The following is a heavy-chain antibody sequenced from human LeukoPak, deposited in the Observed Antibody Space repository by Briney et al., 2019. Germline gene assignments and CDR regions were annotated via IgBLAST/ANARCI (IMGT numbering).Heavy chain of an antibody. CDR1: GFTSSSYW. V-gene: IGHV3-7*01. D-gene: IGHD1-26*01. CDR2: IKQDGSEK. Sequence: GGSLRLSCAASGFTSSSYWMSWVRQAPGKGLEWVANIKQDGSEKYYVDSVKGRFTISRDNAKNSLYLQMNSLRAEDTAVYYCAREAEWELLNPFDYWGQGTLVTVSS. CDR3: AREAEWELLNPFDY. J-gene: IGHJ4*02.